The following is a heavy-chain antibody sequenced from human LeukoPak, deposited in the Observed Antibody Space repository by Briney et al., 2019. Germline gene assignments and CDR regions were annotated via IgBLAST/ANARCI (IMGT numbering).Heavy chain of an antibody. CDR2: IYHSGST. D-gene: IGHD1-1*01. J-gene: IGHJ4*02. CDR3: ARVELGTTGTTYYFDY. Sequence: SETLSLTCTVSGGSISTYYWNWIRQPPGKGLEWIGYIYHSGSTNYNPSLQSRVTISVDTSKNQFSLNLNSVTAADTAVYYCARVELGTTGTTYYFDYWGQGTLVTVSS. V-gene: IGHV4-59*01. CDR1: GGSISTYY.